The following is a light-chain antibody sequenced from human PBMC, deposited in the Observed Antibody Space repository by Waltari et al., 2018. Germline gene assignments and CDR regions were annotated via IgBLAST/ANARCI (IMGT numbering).Light chain of an antibody. J-gene: IGKJ2*01. V-gene: IGKV2-28*01. CDR2: LGS. CDR1: QSLMHSNGYNY. Sequence: IVMTQSPLSLPVTPGEPASISCRSSQSLMHSNGYNYLDWYLQKPGQSPRLLIYLGSNRASGVPDRFSGSGSGTDFTLQISRVEAEDVGVYYCMQALQIPDTFGQGTKLEIK. CDR3: MQALQIPDT.